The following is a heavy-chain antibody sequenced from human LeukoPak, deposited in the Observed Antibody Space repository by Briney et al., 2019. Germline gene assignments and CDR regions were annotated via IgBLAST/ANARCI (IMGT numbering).Heavy chain of an antibody. CDR1: GGSISSSSYY. CDR2: IYHSGYT. Sequence: SETLFLTCTVSGGSISSSSYYWGWIRQPPGKGLEWIASIYHSGYTYFNPSLKSRVTISVDLSKNQLSLKLTSVTAADTAVYYCARHYYDSSAFHYWGQGTLVAVSS. CDR3: ARHYYDSSAFHY. J-gene: IGHJ4*02. D-gene: IGHD3-22*01. V-gene: IGHV4-39*01.